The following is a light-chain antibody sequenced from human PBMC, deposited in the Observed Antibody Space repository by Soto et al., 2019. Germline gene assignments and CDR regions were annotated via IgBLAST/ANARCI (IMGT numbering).Light chain of an antibody. J-gene: IGLJ3*02. Sequence: QSVLTQPRSVSGSPGQSVTISCTGTSSDVGGYNYVSWYQQHPGKAPKLMIYDVSKRPSGVPDRFSGSKSGNTAYLTISWLQAEDEDDYYCCSYAGSYSWVFGGVTQLTVL. CDR2: DVS. CDR1: SSDVGGYNY. CDR3: CSYAGSYSWV. V-gene: IGLV2-11*01.